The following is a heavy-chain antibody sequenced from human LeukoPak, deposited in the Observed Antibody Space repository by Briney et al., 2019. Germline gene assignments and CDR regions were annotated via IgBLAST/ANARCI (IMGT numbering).Heavy chain of an antibody. CDR3: ARYIPSVAGIDY. D-gene: IGHD6-19*01. J-gene: IGHJ4*02. CDR2: FYPSGST. Sequence: IGNFYPSGSTYYNPSLKSRVTISVDKSKNQFSLKLSSVTAADTAVYYCARYIPSVAGIDYWGQGTLVTVSS. V-gene: IGHV4-38-2*01.